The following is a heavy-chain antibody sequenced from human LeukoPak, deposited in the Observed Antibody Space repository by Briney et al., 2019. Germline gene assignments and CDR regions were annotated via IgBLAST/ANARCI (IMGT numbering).Heavy chain of an antibody. CDR3: ARGRRRGVGIVGATNPSYYFDY. CDR1: GGSISSSSYY. CDR2: INHSGST. J-gene: IGHJ4*02. Sequence: KPSETLSLTCTVSGGSISSSSYYWGWIRQPPGKGLEWIGEINHSGSTNYNPSLKSRVTISVDTSKNQFSLKLSSVTAADTAVYYCARGRRRGVGIVGATNPSYYFDYWGQGTLVTVSS. V-gene: IGHV4-39*07. D-gene: IGHD1-26*01.